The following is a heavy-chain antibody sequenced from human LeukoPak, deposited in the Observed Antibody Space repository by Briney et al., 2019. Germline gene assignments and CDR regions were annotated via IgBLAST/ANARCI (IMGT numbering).Heavy chain of an antibody. J-gene: IGHJ4*02. D-gene: IGHD3-3*01. CDR2: IYSGGNT. CDR3: ARALFWSGFFDY. Sequence: PGGSLRLSCAASGLTVSTNYKSWVRQAPGKGLEWVSVIYSGGNTYYADSVKGRFTISRDNSKNTLYLQMNSLRAEDTAVFYCARALFWSGFFDYWGQGTLVTVSS. CDR1: GLTVSTNY. V-gene: IGHV3-66*02.